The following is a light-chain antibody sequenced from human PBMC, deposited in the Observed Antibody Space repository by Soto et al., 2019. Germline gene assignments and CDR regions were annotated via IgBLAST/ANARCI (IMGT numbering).Light chain of an antibody. Sequence: DVQLTQSPSFLSASVGDRVSITCRASQDIRSYLAWYQQKPGKAPKLLIYAASTLQSGVPSRFSGSGSGTEFTLTISSLQSEDSATYYCQQLNSYPLTFGGGTKVDIK. CDR2: AAS. CDR1: QDIRSY. V-gene: IGKV1-9*01. J-gene: IGKJ4*01. CDR3: QQLNSYPLT.